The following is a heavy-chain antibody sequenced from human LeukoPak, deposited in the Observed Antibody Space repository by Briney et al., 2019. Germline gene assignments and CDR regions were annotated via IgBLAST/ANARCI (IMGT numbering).Heavy chain of an antibody. V-gene: IGHV3-53*01. CDR2: IYNTGAT. J-gene: IGHJ4*02. Sequence: GGSLRLSCAVSGFTVSGNHVTWVRQAPGKGLAWVSTIYNTGATNYADSVKGRFTISRDNSKNTVYLQMNSLRAEDMAIYYCAGYGGFSKWGQGTHVTVSS. CDR1: GFTVSGNH. D-gene: IGHD4-23*01. CDR3: AGYGGFSK.